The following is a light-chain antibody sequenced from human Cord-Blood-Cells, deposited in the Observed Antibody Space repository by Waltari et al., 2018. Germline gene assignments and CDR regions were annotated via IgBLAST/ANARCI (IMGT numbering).Light chain of an antibody. J-gene: IGKJ2*01. CDR2: AAS. CDR1: QGISRY. V-gene: IGKV1-9*01. CDR3: LQLNSYPYT. Sequence: TQLTQPPSLLSASVGTRVTITCRASQGISRYLAWYQQKPGKAPKLLIYAASTLQSGVPSRFSGSGSETDVTLTISSLLPEDFATNYCLQLNSYPYTGGRVTKLEIK.